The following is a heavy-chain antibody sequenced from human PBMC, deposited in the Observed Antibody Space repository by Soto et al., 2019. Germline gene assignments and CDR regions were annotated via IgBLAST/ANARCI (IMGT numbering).Heavy chain of an antibody. CDR2: IYYSGST. V-gene: IGHV4-59*08. D-gene: IGHD4-17*01. J-gene: IGHJ3*02. CDR3: ARRYGDAFDI. CDR1: GGSISSYY. Sequence: ASETLSPTCTLSGGSISSYYRSSIRQPPGKGLECIGYIYYSGSTNYNPSLKSRVTISVDTSKNQFSLKLSSVTAADTAVYYCARRYGDAFDIWGQGTMVTVSS.